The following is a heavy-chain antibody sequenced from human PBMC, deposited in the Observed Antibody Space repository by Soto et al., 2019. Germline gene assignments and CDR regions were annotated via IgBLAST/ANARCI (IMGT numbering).Heavy chain of an antibody. CDR3: ARYAATGLDY. D-gene: IGHD1-26*01. CDR1: GGSMSSSNW. Sequence: QVQLQESGPGLVKPSGTLSLTCTVSGGSMSSSNWWNWVRQSPGKGLEWIGEAHHSGRTNYNPSLKSRVTISVDKSKTHFSLKLSSVTAAATAVYYCARYAATGLDYWGQGTLVTVSS. CDR2: AHHSGRT. J-gene: IGHJ4*02. V-gene: IGHV4-4*02.